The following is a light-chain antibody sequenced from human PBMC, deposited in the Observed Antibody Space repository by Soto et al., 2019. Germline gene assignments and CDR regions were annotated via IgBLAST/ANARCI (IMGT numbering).Light chain of an antibody. V-gene: IGKV3-15*01. Sequence: EVVMTQSPVTLSVSPGERATLSCRASQSVSSQLAWYQQKPGQAPRLLIYGASTRATGIPVRFSGSGSGTEFTLTISSLQSEDFAVYYCQQYNNWPPYTFGQGTKVDIK. J-gene: IGKJ2*01. CDR2: GAS. CDR3: QQYNNWPPYT. CDR1: QSVSSQ.